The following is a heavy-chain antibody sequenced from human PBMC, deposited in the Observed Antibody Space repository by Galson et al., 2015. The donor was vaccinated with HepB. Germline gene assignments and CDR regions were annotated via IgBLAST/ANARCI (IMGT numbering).Heavy chain of an antibody. CDR3: ARSKSGYGAHYYMDV. CDR1: GGSISSGGHY. Sequence: TLSLTCTVSGGSISSGGHYWSWIRQHPGKGLEWIGYISNSGTPYYNPSLRSRMTFSVDASKNQFSLRLNSVTAADTALYYCARSKSGYGAHYYMDVWGKGTTVSVSS. D-gene: IGHD2-15*01. V-gene: IGHV4-31*03. J-gene: IGHJ6*03. CDR2: ISNSGTP.